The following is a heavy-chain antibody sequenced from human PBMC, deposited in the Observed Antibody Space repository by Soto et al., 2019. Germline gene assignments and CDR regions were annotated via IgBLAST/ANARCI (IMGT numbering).Heavy chain of an antibody. Sequence: QVQLVQSGADGKKPGASVKVSCKASGYTFTSYDINWVRQATGEGLEWMGWMNPNSGKTGYEQKLQCGVTMTRNTSISTAYMELSSLRSDDTAVYYCTREASYGGNSLDYWGEGTLVTVSS. V-gene: IGHV1-8*01. CDR3: TREASYGGNSLDY. J-gene: IGHJ4*02. CDR1: GYTFTSYD. CDR2: MNPNSGKT. D-gene: IGHD4-17*01.